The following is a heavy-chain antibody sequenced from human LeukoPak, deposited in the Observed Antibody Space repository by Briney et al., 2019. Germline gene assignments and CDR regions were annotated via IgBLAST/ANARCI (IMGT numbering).Heavy chain of an antibody. V-gene: IGHV4-34*01. CDR1: GGSFSGYY. Sequence: PSETLSLTCAVYGGSFSGYYWSWIRPPPGKGLEWIGGINHSGSTNYNPSLKSRVTISVDTSKNQCSLKLSSVTAADTAVYYCARGPRRYCSSTSCTYYFDYWGQGTLVTVSS. CDR3: ARGPRRYCSSTSCTYYFDY. CDR2: INHSGST. D-gene: IGHD2-2*01. J-gene: IGHJ4*02.